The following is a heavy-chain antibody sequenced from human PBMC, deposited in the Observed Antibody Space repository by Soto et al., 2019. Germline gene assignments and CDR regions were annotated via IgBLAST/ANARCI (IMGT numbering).Heavy chain of an antibody. CDR3: ATASGSTYGGPYYYYGLDV. J-gene: IGHJ6*02. V-gene: IGHV4-59*08. D-gene: IGHD2-15*01. Sequence: QVQLQESGPGLVKSSETLSLTCTVSGGSISSYYWSWIRQPPGKGLEWIGYIYYSGSTKYNPSLKSRVTISVDTSKNQFSLKVSPVTAADTAVYYCATASGSTYGGPYYYYGLDVWGQGTTVTVSS. CDR1: GGSISSYY. CDR2: IYYSGST.